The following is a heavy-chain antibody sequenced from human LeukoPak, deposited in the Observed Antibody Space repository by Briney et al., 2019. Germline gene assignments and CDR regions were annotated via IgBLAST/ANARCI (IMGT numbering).Heavy chain of an antibody. CDR1: GGPISSGGYY. D-gene: IGHD3-22*01. CDR2: IYYSGST. J-gene: IGHJ4*02. V-gene: IGHV4-31*03. CDR3: ARAREDYYDSSGYYFDY. Sequence: SETLSLTCTVSGGPISSGGYYWSWIRQHPGKGLEWIGYIYYSGSTYYNPSLKSRVTISVDTSKNQFSLKLSSVTAADTAVYYCARAREDYYDSSGYYFDYWGQGTLVTVSS.